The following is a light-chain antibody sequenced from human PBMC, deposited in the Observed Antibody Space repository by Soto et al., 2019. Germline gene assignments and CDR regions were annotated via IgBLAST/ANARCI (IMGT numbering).Light chain of an antibody. Sequence: DIQMTQSPXSXXASVXXXXXXXXXXXXXXSNYLAWYQQKPGKVPKLLIYAASTLQSGVPSRFSGSGSGTDFTLTISSLQPEDVATYYCQKYNSAPFTFGPGTKVDIK. J-gene: IGKJ3*01. CDR2: AAS. CDR3: QKYNSAPFT. CDR1: XXXSNY. V-gene: IGKV1-27*01.